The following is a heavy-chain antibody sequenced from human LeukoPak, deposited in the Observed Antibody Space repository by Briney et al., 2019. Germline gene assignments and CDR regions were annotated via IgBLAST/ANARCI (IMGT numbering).Heavy chain of an antibody. CDR1: GFTVSSNY. CDR2: IYSGGST. Sequence: GGSLRLSCAASGFTVSSNYMSWVRQAPGKGLEWVSVIYSGGSTYYADSVKGRFTISRDNSKNTLYLQMNSLRAEDTAVYYCARDSGGMITFGGVPDAFDIWGQGTMVTVSS. CDR3: ARDSGGMITFGGVPDAFDI. J-gene: IGHJ3*02. D-gene: IGHD3-16*01. V-gene: IGHV3-53*01.